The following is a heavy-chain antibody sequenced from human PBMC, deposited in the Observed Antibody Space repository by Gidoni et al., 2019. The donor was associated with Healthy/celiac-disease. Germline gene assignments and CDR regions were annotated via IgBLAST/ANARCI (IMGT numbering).Heavy chain of an antibody. D-gene: IGHD5-12*01. V-gene: IGHV1-69*06. J-gene: IGHJ6*02. CDR3: AKHIVATIEDYYYGTDV. CDR1: GATFISYS. Sequence: QVQLVQSGAEVKKPGSSVKVSCKASGATFISYSISWVRKDPGRRLEWMGGIIPIFGTANYEEKFQGRVTITEDKSTSTDYMELSSLRSEETAVNYWAKHIVATIEDYYYGTDVWGQGTTVTVSS. CDR2: IIPIFGTA.